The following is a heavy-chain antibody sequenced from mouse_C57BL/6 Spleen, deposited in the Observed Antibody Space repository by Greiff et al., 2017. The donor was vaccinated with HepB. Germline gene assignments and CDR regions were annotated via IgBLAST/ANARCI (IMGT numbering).Heavy chain of an antibody. CDR1: GYTFTDYY. V-gene: IGHV1-76*01. CDR2: IYPGSGNT. J-gene: IGHJ2*01. CDR3: ARSGCYYYFDY. Sequence: VQLQQSGAELVRPGASVKLSCKASGYTFTDYYINWVKQRPGQGLEWIARIYPGSGNTYYNEKFKGKATLTAEKSSSTAYMQLSSLTSEDSAVYFCARSGCYYYFDYWGQGTTLTVSS. D-gene: IGHD2-12*01.